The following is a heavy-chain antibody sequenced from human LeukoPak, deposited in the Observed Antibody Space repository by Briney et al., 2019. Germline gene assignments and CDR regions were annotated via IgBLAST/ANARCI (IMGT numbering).Heavy chain of an antibody. CDR1: GGSMRSYY. V-gene: IGHV4-59*01. J-gene: IGHJ4*02. CDR3: ASGGYSSTWPLGG. CDR2: IYYSGST. D-gene: IGHD6-13*01. Sequence: SETLSLTCTVSGGSMRSYYWSWIRQPPGKGLEWIGYIYYSGSTNYSPSLKSRVTISLDTSKNQFSLKLSSVTAADTAMYYCASGGYSSTWPLGGWGQGTLVTVSS.